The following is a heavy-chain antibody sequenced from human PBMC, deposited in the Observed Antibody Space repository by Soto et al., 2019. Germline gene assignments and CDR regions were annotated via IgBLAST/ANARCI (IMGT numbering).Heavy chain of an antibody. CDR3: ARGNNMTRGVIAYYFDF. D-gene: IGHD3-10*01. J-gene: IGHJ4*02. CDR2: VYYDGST. V-gene: IGHV4-61*01. Sequence: PSETLSLTCTVFGGSVSNDNYYWSWIRQPPGKGLEWIGYVYYDGSTSYNPSLKSRLTTSVDTSKNQFSLRPTSVTAADSALYYCARGNNMTRGVIAYYFDFWGQGTLVTVS. CDR1: GGSVSNDNYY.